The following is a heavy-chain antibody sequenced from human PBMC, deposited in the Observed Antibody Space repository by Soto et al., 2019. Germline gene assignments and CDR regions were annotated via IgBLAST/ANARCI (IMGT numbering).Heavy chain of an antibody. Sequence: SETLSLTCTVSGGSISSYYWSWIRQPPGKGLEWIGYIYYSGSTNYNPSLKSRVTISVDTSKNQFSLKLSSVTAADTAVYYCSRDGYSSGWYVQNRDAFDIWGQGTMVTVS. J-gene: IGHJ3*02. V-gene: IGHV4-59*12. CDR2: IYYSGST. CDR3: SRDGYSSGWYVQNRDAFDI. D-gene: IGHD6-19*01. CDR1: GGSISSYY.